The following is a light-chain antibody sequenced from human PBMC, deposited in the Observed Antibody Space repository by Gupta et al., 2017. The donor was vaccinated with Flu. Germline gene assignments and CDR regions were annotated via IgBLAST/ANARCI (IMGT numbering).Light chain of an antibody. CDR1: RISSY. CDR2: TAS. J-gene: IGKJ4*01. CDR3: QQYHSTPLT. V-gene: IGKV1-39*01. Sequence: RISSYLNWYQQKPGQAPKLLINTASSMERGVPSRFSGSASGTDFTLTISSLQPEDSATYYCQQYHSTPLTFGGGTKVEIK.